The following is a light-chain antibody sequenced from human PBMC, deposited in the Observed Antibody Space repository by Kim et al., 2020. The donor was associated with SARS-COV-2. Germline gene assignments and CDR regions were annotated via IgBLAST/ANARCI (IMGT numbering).Light chain of an antibody. CDR1: QSVTVP. V-gene: IGKV3-11*01. Sequence: EFVLTHSPAPLPWSPGERATLPCRASQSVTVPVSWYQQRPGQAPRLLIYDTSNRATGIPARFSGSGSGTDFTLTISSLEPEDFAVYYCQQRRSWPLTFGGGTKVDIK. CDR2: DTS. CDR3: QQRRSWPLT. J-gene: IGKJ4*01.